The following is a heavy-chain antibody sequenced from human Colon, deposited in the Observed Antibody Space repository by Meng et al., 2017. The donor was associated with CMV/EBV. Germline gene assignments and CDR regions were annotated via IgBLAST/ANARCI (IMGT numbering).Heavy chain of an antibody. Sequence: GESLKISCAASGFNFNNNWMHWVRQAPGGGLVWLSRIDRDGSDIIYADSVKGRFTVSRDSTKNTLYLQMNSLRADDTAVYYCVRDIPGDIDYIFDYWGQGAQVTVSS. CDR1: GFNFNNNW. CDR3: VRDIPGDIDYIFDY. CDR2: IDRDGSDI. V-gene: IGHV3-74*01. D-gene: IGHD4-11*01. J-gene: IGHJ4*02.